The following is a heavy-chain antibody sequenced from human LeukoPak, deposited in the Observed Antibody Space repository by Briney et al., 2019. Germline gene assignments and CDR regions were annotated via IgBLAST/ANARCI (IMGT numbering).Heavy chain of an antibody. V-gene: IGHV1-2*02. CDR3: ASGCDDSSGYYYFDH. Sequence: ASVTVSYKASGYTFTGYYMHRVRLAPGHGREWTGWINPNSVGTNHAQKFQGRVTMARDTSISTAYMELSRLRSDDTAVYYCASGCDDSSGYYYFDHWGQGTLVTVSS. J-gene: IGHJ4*02. D-gene: IGHD3-22*01. CDR2: INPNSVGT. CDR1: GYTFTGYY.